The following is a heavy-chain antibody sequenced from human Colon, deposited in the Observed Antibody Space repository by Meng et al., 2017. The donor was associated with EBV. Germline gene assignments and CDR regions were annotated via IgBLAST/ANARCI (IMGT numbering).Heavy chain of an antibody. CDR3: AKVRDISSDSSSYYDY. D-gene: IGHD3-22*01. Sequence: AEGKKPGASVKVSCKASGYTFTGYYLHWVRQAPGQGLEWMGWINPNSGGTNYAQKFQGRVTMTRDTSISTAYMELSRLRSDDTAIYYCAKVRDISSDSSSYYDYWGQGTLVTRLL. CDR1: GYTFTGYY. CDR2: INPNSGGT. J-gene: IGHJ4*02. V-gene: IGHV1-2*02.